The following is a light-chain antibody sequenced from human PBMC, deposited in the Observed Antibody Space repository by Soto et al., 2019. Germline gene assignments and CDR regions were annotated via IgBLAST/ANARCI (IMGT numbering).Light chain of an antibody. V-gene: IGKV3-11*01. J-gene: IGKJ1*01. CDR3: QQRSNWPRT. Sequence: EIVLTQSPATLSLSPGERATLSCRASQSVSSYLAWYQQKPGQTPRLLIYDASNRATGIPARFSGSGSGTDFTLTISSLELGDFAVYYRQQRSNWPRTFGQGTKVDIK. CDR2: DAS. CDR1: QSVSSY.